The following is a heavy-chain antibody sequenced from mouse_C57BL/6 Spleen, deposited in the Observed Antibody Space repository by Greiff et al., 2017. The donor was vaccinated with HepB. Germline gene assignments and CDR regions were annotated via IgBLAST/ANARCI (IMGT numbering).Heavy chain of an antibody. V-gene: IGHV5-16*01. Sequence: EVKLMESEGGLVQPGSSMKLSCTASGFTFSDYYMAWVRQVPEKGLEWVANINYDGSSTYYLDSLKSRFIISRDNAKNILYLQMSSLKSEDTATYYCARKAYYSNYEYFDVWGTGTTVTVSS. CDR1: GFTFSDYY. CDR2: INYDGSST. CDR3: ARKAYYSNYEYFDV. J-gene: IGHJ1*03. D-gene: IGHD2-5*01.